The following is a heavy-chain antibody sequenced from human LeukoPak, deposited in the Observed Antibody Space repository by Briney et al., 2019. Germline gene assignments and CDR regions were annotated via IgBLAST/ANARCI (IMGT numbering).Heavy chain of an antibody. D-gene: IGHD6-13*01. Sequence: EASVKVSCKASGYTFTSYDINWVRQATGQGLEWMGWMDPNSGYTGYAQKFQGRVTITRNTSISTAYMELSGLRSEDAAVYYCARGASGIAALDYWGQGTLVTVSS. CDR3: ARGASGIAALDY. CDR1: GYTFTSYD. CDR2: MDPNSGYT. J-gene: IGHJ4*02. V-gene: IGHV1-8*03.